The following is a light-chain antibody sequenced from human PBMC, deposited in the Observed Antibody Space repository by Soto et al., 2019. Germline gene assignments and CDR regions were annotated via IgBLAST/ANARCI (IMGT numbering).Light chain of an antibody. CDR1: ETISSN. V-gene: IGKV3-11*01. CDR3: QQRGSWPLT. CDR2: GAS. J-gene: IGKJ4*01. Sequence: EIMMTQSPATLSVSPGERVTLSCRATETISSNLAWYQQRPGQAPSLLIYGASIRATGVPARFSGSGSGTDFTLTISSLEPEDFALYYCQQRGSWPLTFGGGTKVEIK.